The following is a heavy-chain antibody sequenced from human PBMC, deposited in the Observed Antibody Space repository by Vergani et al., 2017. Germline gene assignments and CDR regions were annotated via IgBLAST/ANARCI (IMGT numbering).Heavy chain of an antibody. CDR2: IYYSGGT. CDR3: ARHDRVGELYFDY. V-gene: IGHV4-39*01. Sequence: QLQLQESGPGLVKPSETLSLTCTVSGGPISSSSYYWGWIRQPPGKGLEWIGSIYYSGGTYYNPSLKSRVTISVDTSKNQFSLKLSSVTAADTAVYYCARHDRVGELYFDYWGQGTLVTVSS. D-gene: IGHD3-10*01. J-gene: IGHJ4*02. CDR1: GGPISSSSYY.